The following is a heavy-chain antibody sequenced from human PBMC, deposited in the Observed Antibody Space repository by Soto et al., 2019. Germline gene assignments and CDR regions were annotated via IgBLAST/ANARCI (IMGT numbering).Heavy chain of an antibody. V-gene: IGHV1-69*13. Sequence: SVKVSCKASGGTFSSYAISWVRQAPGQGLEWMGGIIPIFGTANYAQKFQGRVTITADESTSTAYMELSSLRSEDTAVYYCARNSLYRTTVTLLDYWGQGTLVTVSS. CDR2: IIPIFGTA. J-gene: IGHJ4*02. CDR1: GGTFSSYA. CDR3: ARNSLYRTTVTLLDY. D-gene: IGHD4-17*01.